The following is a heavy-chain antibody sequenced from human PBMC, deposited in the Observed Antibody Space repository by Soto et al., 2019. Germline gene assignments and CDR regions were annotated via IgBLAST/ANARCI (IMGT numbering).Heavy chain of an antibody. Sequence: QVQLVQSGAEVKKPGASVKVSCKASGYTFTSFGISWVRQAPGQGLEWMGWINAYNVYNGNTNYAQNLQGRVTMTTDTSTSTAYVELRSLRSDDTAVYYCARARIFYGLDVWGQGTTVTVSS. CDR3: ARARIFYGLDV. V-gene: IGHV1-18*01. J-gene: IGHJ6*02. D-gene: IGHD2-15*01. CDR1: GYTFTSFG. CDR2: INAYNVYNGNT.